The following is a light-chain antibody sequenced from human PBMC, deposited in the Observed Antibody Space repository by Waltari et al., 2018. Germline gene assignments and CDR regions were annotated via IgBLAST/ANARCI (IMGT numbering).Light chain of an antibody. J-gene: IGLJ2*01. Sequence: SYELTQPPSVSVSPGQTASITCSGDILGDKYTSWYQQKAGQSPVLVIYQDTKRPSGIPERFSGSNSGNTATLTISGTQAMDEADFYCQAWDSTTYVVFGGGTKLTVL. CDR2: QDT. CDR1: ILGDKY. V-gene: IGLV3-1*01. CDR3: QAWDSTTYVV.